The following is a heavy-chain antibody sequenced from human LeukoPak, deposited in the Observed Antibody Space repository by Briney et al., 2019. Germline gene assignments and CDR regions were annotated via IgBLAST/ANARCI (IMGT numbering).Heavy chain of an antibody. CDR3: ARAVPAAKYYYYYYMDV. Sequence: GASVKVSCKASGYTFTSYGISWVRQAPGQGLEWMGGIIPIFGTANYAQKFQGRVTITTDESTSTAYMELSSLRSEDTAVYYCARAVPAAKYYYYYYMDVWGKGTTVTVSS. D-gene: IGHD2-2*01. CDR1: GYTFTSYG. CDR2: IIPIFGTA. V-gene: IGHV1-69*05. J-gene: IGHJ6*03.